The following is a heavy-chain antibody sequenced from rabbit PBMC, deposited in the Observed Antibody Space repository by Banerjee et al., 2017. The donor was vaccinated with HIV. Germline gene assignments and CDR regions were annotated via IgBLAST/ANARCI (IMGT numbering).Heavy chain of an antibody. D-gene: IGHD3-1*01. Sequence: QSLEESGGDLVKPGASLTLTCSASGFSFSSDGISWVRQAPGKGLEWIAYIYTSSTDTLYATWAKGRVTISKTSSTTVTLQMTSLTAADTATYFCARGAPGDLWGPGTLVTVS. J-gene: IGHJ4*01. V-gene: IGHV1S40*01. CDR2: IYTSSTDT. CDR1: GFSFSSDG. CDR3: ARGAPGDL.